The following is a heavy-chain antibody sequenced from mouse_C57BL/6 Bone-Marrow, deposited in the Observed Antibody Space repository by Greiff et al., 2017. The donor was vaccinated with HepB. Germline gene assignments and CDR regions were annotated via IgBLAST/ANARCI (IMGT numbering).Heavy chain of an antibody. CDR2: ISDGGSYT. J-gene: IGHJ2*01. V-gene: IGHV5-4*01. D-gene: IGHD2-12*01. CDR1: GFTFSSYA. CDR3: ARDNPRYDCRATGYFDY. Sequence: EVQLVESGGGLVKPGGSLKLSCAASGFTFSSYAMSWVRQTPEKRLEWVATISDGGSYTYYPDNVKGRFTISRDNAKNNLYLQMSHLKSEDTAMYYCARDNPRYDCRATGYFDYWGQGTTLTVSS.